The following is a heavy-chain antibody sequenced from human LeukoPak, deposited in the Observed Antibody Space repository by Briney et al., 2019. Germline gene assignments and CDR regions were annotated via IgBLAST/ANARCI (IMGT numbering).Heavy chain of an antibody. CDR3: ARVKSYRSGGLDAFDI. J-gene: IGHJ3*02. V-gene: IGHV3-30*02. CDR2: IRYDGNNK. CDR1: GFTFSSYG. Sequence: GGSLRLSCAASGFTFSSYGMQWVRQAPGKGLEGVAFIRYDGNNKYYADSVKGRFTISREDAKNSLYLQMNSLRAGDTAVYYCARVKSYRSGGLDAFDIWGQGTMVTVSS. D-gene: IGHD6-19*01.